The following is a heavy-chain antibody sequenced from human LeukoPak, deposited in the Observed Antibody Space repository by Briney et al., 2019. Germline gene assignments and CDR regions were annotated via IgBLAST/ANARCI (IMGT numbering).Heavy chain of an antibody. Sequence: SQTLSLTCTVSGGSISSGGYYWSWIRQPAGKGLEWIGRIYTSGSTNYNPSLKSRVTISVDTSKNQFSLKLSSVTAADTAVYYCARSKDSGFWSGYLDYWGQGTLVTVSS. J-gene: IGHJ4*02. CDR1: GGSISSGGYY. D-gene: IGHD3-3*01. V-gene: IGHV4-61*02. CDR3: ARSKDSGFWSGYLDY. CDR2: IYTSGST.